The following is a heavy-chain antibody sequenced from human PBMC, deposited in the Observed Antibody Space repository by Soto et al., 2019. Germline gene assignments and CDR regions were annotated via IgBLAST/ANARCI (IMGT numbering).Heavy chain of an antibody. J-gene: IGHJ4*02. D-gene: IGHD6-13*01. V-gene: IGHV4-4*02. CDR1: GGTIRSRNC. CDR3: ATRDSSSWYYFDY. CDR2: IYHGGNT. Sequence: SETLSVNYPVSGGTIRSRNCWSWVRQPPGKGLEWTGEIYHGGNTNYNPSLKSRVTMSVDKSKNQFSLKVTSVTAADTAIYYCATRDSSSWYYFDYWGQG.